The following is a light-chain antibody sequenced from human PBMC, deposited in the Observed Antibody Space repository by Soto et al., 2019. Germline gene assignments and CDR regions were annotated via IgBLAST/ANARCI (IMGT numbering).Light chain of an antibody. CDR1: ISDVGDYNY. V-gene: IGLV2-8*01. Sequence: SALTQPPSASGTPGQSVTIPCTGTISDVGDYNYVSWYQQHPGKAPKLVIYEVSRRPSGVPDRFSGSKSGNTASLTVSGLQAEDEADYYCSSNAGSNNLVFGGGTKLTVL. J-gene: IGLJ2*01. CDR3: SSNAGSNNLV. CDR2: EVS.